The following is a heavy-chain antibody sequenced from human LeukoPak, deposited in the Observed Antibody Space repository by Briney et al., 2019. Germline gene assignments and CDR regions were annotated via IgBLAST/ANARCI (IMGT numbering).Heavy chain of an antibody. CDR3: ARDRVLLRAGIDP. V-gene: IGHV4-61*01. CDR2: IYYSGST. D-gene: IGHD3-10*01. Sequence: SETLSLTCTVSGGSVSSGSYYWSWIRQPPGKGLEWIGYIYYSGSTNYNPSLKSRVTISVDTSKNQFSLKLSSVTAADTAVYYCARDRVLLRAGIDPWGQGTLVTVSS. CDR1: GGSVSSGSYY. J-gene: IGHJ5*02.